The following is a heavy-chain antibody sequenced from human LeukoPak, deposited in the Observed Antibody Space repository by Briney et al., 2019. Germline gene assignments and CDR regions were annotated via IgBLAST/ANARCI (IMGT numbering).Heavy chain of an antibody. J-gene: IGHJ4*02. D-gene: IGHD4-23*01. CDR2: IYTGGIT. CDR3: ARGINYGGNALDY. CDR1: GGSVRSYY. V-gene: IGHV4-4*07. Sequence: SETLSLTCTVSGGSVRSYYWSWIRQPAGKGLEWIGRIYTGGITTYSPSLKSRVTMSIDTSKNQFSLKLSSVTAADTAVYYCARGINYGGNALDYWGQGTLVTVSS.